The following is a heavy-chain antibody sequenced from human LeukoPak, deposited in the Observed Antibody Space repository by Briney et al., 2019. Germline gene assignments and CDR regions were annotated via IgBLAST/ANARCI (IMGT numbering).Heavy chain of an antibody. Sequence: PGGSLRLSCAASGFTFSSYWMHWVRHAPGKGLEWVSAISGGGGSTYHADSVKGRFTISRDNSKNTLYLQMDSLRAEDTAVYYCANSYTSSSRTPFDCWGQGTLVTVSS. V-gene: IGHV3-23*01. CDR2: ISGGGGST. D-gene: IGHD6-6*01. J-gene: IGHJ4*02. CDR3: ANSYTSSSRTPFDC. CDR1: GFTFSSYW.